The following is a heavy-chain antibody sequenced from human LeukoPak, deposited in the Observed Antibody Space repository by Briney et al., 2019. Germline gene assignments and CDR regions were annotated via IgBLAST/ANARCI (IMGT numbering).Heavy chain of an antibody. V-gene: IGHV1-18*01. CDR1: GYTFTSYG. CDR3: ARGLSIDFWSGYYPGWLDP. Sequence: ASVKVSCRASGYTFTSYGISWVRQAPGQGLEWMGWISAYNGNTNYAQKLQGRVTMTTDTSTSTAYMELRSLRSDDTAGYYCARGLSIDFWSGYYPGWLDPWGQGTLVTVSS. J-gene: IGHJ5*02. CDR2: ISAYNGNT. D-gene: IGHD3-3*01.